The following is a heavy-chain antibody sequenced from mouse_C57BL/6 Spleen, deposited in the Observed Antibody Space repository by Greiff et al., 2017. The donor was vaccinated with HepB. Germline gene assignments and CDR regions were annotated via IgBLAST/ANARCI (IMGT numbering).Heavy chain of an antibody. D-gene: IGHD1-1*01. CDR3: TRGSSYPYWYFDV. CDR1: GYTFTDYE. J-gene: IGHJ1*03. CDR2: IDPETGGT. V-gene: IGHV1-15*01. Sequence: VQLQQSGAELVRPGASVTLSCKASGYTFTDYEMHWVKQTPVHGLEWIGAIDPETGGTAYNQKFKGKAILTADKSSSTAYMELRSLTSEDSAVYYCTRGSSYPYWYFDVWGTGTTVTVSS.